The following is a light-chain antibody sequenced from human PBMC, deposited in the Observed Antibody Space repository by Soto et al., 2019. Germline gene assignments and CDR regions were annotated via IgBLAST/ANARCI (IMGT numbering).Light chain of an antibody. CDR3: SSFTDYNTVV. V-gene: IGLV2-14*01. J-gene: IGLJ2*01. Sequence: QSALTQPASVSGSPGQSITISCTGSYSDVGTYNYVSWYQQHPGTAPKLMIHEVSDRPSGVSNRFSGSKSGNTATLTISGLQAEDEADYYCSSFTDYNTVVFGGGTKLTVL. CDR1: YSDVGTYNY. CDR2: EVS.